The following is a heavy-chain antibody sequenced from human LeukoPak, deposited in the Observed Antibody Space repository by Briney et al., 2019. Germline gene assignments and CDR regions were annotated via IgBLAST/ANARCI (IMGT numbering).Heavy chain of an antibody. Sequence: GGSLRLSCAASGFTFSSYAMSWVRQAPGKGLEWVSGISGSGGSTYYADSVKGRFAISRDNSKNTLYLQMNSLRAEDTAAYYCAKGRGAFDNWGQGTLVTVSS. CDR2: ISGSGGST. CDR1: GFTFSSYA. CDR3: AKGRGAFDN. D-gene: IGHD4/OR15-4a*01. V-gene: IGHV3-23*01. J-gene: IGHJ4*02.